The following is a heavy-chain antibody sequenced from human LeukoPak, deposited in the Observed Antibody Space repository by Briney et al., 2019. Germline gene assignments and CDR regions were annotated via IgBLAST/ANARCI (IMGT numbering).Heavy chain of an antibody. CDR1: GFTFSSHW. V-gene: IGHV3-74*01. Sequence: GGSLRLSCAASGFTFSSHWMHWVRQAPGKGLVWVSRINSDGGTTSFADSVKGRFTISRDNAKNTLYLQVNSLRAEDTAVYYCARGTGSGVFDIWGQGTMVTVSS. D-gene: IGHD1-14*01. CDR3: ARGTGSGVFDI. CDR2: INSDGGTT. J-gene: IGHJ3*02.